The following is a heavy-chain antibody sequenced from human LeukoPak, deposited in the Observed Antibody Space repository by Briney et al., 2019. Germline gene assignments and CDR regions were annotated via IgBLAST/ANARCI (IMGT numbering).Heavy chain of an antibody. CDR1: GGSISSYY. CDR3: AGQYCSGGSCQLDY. J-gene: IGHJ4*02. V-gene: IGHV4-59*01. CDR2: IYYSGST. D-gene: IGHD2-15*01. Sequence: SETPSLTCTVSGGSISSYYWSWIRQPPGKGLEWIGYIYYSGSTNYNPSLKSRVAISVDTSKNQFSLKLSSVTAADTAVYYCAGQYCSGGSCQLDYWGQGTLVTVS.